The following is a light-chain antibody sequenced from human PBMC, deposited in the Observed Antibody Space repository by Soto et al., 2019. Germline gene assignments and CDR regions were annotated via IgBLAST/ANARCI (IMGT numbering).Light chain of an antibody. CDR3: SSYTSRSTLE. J-gene: IGLJ2*01. CDR2: DVN. CDR1: SSDVGGYNY. Sequence: QSVLTQPASVSGSPGQSITISCTGTSSDVGGYNYVSWYQQHPGKAPKLIIYDVNNRPSGVSNRFSGSKSGNTASLTISGLQAEDEADYYCSSYCSSYTSRSTLEFGGGTKVTVL. V-gene: IGLV2-14*03.